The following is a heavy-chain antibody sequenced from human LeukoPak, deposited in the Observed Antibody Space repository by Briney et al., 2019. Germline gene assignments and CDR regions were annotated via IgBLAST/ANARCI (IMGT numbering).Heavy chain of an antibody. D-gene: IGHD3-10*01. V-gene: IGHV1-2*02. CDR3: ARDESPLWFGELGYFDY. CDR1: GYTFTGYY. J-gene: IGHJ4*02. Sequence: ASVKVSCKASGYTFTGYYMHWVRQAPGQGLEWMGWINPNSGGTNYAQKFQGRVTMTRDTSISTAYMELSRLRSDDTAVYYCARDESPLWFGELGYFDYWGQGTLVTVSS. CDR2: INPNSGGT.